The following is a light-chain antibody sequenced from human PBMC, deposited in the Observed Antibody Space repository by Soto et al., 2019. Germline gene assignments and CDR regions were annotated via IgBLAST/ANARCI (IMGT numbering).Light chain of an antibody. CDR3: CSYTNSRTWV. CDR1: SGDIGTYDY. CDR2: DVS. J-gene: IGLJ1*01. Sequence: QSALTQPASVSGSPGQSITISCTGTSGDIGTYDYVSWYQQHPGKAPKLMIYDVSVRPSGVSTRFSGSKSGNTASLTISGRQAEDEADYYCCSYTNSRTWVFGTGTKLTVL. V-gene: IGLV2-14*03.